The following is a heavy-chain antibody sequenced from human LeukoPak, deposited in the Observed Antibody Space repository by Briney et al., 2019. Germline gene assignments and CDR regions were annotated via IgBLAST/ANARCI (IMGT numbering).Heavy chain of an antibody. CDR3: ARGHSSSWYPVPRPPFDY. D-gene: IGHD6-13*01. J-gene: IGHJ4*02. Sequence: GGSLRLSCAASGFTFSSYAMHWVRQAPGKGLEWVAVISYDGSNKYYADSVKGRFTISRDNSKNTLYLQMNSLRAEDTAVYYCARGHSSSWYPVPRPPFDYWGQGTLVTVSS. V-gene: IGHV3-30*04. CDR2: ISYDGSNK. CDR1: GFTFSSYA.